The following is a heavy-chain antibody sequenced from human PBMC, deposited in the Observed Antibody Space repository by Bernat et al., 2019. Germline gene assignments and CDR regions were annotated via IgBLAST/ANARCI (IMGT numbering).Heavy chain of an antibody. CDR3: AIVGATNFDY. Sequence: QVQLQQWGAGLVKPSETLSLTCTVYGGSISSSSYYWGWIRQPPGKGLEWIGSIYYSGSTYYNPSLKSRVTISVDTSKNQFSLQLSSVTAADTAVYSWAIVGATNFDYWGQGTLVSVSS. D-gene: IGHD1-26*01. CDR2: IYYSGST. J-gene: IGHJ4*02. CDR1: GGSISSSSYY. V-gene: IGHV4-39*01.